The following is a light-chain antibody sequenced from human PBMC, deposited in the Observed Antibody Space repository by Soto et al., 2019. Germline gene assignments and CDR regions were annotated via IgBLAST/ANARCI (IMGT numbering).Light chain of an antibody. Sequence: QSALTQPPSASGSPGQSVTISCTGTSSDVGGYNYVSWYQQHPGKAPKLMIYEVSKRPSGVPDRFSGFKSGNTASLTVSGLQAEDEADYYCSSYAGSTPVVFGGGTKLTVL. CDR3: SSYAGSTPVV. V-gene: IGLV2-8*01. J-gene: IGLJ2*01. CDR1: SSDVGGYNY. CDR2: EVS.